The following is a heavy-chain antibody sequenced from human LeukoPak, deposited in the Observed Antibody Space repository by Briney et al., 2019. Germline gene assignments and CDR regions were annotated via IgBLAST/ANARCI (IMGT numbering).Heavy chain of an antibody. CDR3: ARDSTFAVATFDY. D-gene: IGHD2/OR15-2a*01. J-gene: IGHJ4*02. CDR2: ISSSSSYI. CDR1: GFTFSSYS. Sequence: PGGSLRLSCAASGFTFSSYSMNWVRQAPGKGLEWVSSISSSSSYIYYADSVKGRFTISRDNAKNSLYLQMSSLRAEDTAVYYCARDSTFAVATFDYWGQGTLVTVSS. V-gene: IGHV3-21*01.